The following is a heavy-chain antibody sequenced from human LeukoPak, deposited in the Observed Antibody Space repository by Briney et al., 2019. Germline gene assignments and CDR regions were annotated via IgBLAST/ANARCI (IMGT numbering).Heavy chain of an antibody. J-gene: IGHJ4*02. CDR2: IYYSGST. CDR1: GGSISSADYY. CDR3: ARSSIAALAKGGFYYFDF. Sequence: SETLSLTCTVSGGSISSADYYWSWIRQHPGKGLEWIGYIYYSGSTYYNPSLKSRATTSIVTSKNQFPLKLNSVTAADTAVYYCARSSIAALAKGGFYYFDFWGQGTLVTVSS. D-gene: IGHD6-13*01. V-gene: IGHV4-31*03.